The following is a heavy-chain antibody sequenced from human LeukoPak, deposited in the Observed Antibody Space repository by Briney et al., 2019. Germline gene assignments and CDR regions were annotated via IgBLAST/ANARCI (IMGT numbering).Heavy chain of an antibody. Sequence: PGGSLRLSCAASGFPFSRYAMHWVRQAPGKGLEWLAVTSYDGSNKYYADSVKGRLTISRDDSKNTLYVQMNSLRPEDTAVYFCARASRGYSDGFNFDYWGQGTLVIVSS. CDR1: GFPFSRYA. D-gene: IGHD5-18*01. V-gene: IGHV3-30*01. J-gene: IGHJ4*02. CDR2: TSYDGSNK. CDR3: ARASRGYSDGFNFDY.